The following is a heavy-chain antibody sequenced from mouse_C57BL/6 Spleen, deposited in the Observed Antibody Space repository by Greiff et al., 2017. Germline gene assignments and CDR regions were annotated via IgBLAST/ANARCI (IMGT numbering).Heavy chain of an antibody. Sequence: EVKLEESGGGLVQPKGSLKLSCAASGFSFNTYAMNWVRQAPGKGLEWVARIRSKSNNYATYYADSVKDRFTISRDDSESMLYLQMNNLKTEDTAMYYCVRQDSSGSGDYAMDYWGQGTSVTVSS. CDR1: GFSFNTYA. V-gene: IGHV10-1*01. D-gene: IGHD3-2*02. CDR3: VRQDSSGSGDYAMDY. CDR2: IRSKSNNYAT. J-gene: IGHJ4*01.